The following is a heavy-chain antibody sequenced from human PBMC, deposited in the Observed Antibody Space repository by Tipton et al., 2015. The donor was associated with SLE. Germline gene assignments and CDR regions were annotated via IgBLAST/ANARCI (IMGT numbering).Heavy chain of an antibody. Sequence: QLVQSGAEVKKPGASVKVSCKASGHTFTSYYIHWVRQAPGQGLEWMGIINPSGDSTSYAQKFQGRVTLTWSTSTGTVYMELTSLASEDTAVYYCARGGDFDYWGQGTLVTVSS. CDR2: INPSGDST. V-gene: IGHV1-46*01. J-gene: IGHJ4*02. D-gene: IGHD3-10*01. CDR1: GHTFTSYY. CDR3: ARGGDFDY.